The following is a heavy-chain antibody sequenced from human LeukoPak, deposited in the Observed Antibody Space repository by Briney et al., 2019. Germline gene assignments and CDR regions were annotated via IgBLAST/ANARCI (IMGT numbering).Heavy chain of an antibody. CDR2: ISSSSSYI. V-gene: IGHV3-21*01. Sequence: SMNWVRQXPGKGLEWVSSISSSSSYIYYADSVKGRFTISRDNAKNSLYLQMNSLRAEDTAVYYCARGWYYDSSGYIAWGQGTLVTVSS. CDR1: S. J-gene: IGHJ5*02. D-gene: IGHD3-22*01. CDR3: ARGWYYDSSGYIA.